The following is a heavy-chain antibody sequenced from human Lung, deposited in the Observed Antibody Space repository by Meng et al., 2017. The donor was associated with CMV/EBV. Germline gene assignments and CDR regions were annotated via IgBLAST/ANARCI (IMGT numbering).Heavy chain of an antibody. J-gene: IGHJ6*02. CDR3: ARDAVGHYYGMDV. CDR2: ISSSGSTI. V-gene: IGHV3-11*04. CDR1: GFTFSDYY. D-gene: IGHD3-16*01. Sequence: LTXXASGFTFSDYYMSWIRQAPGKGLEWVSYISSSGSTIYYADSVKGRFTISRDNAKNSLYLQMNSLRAEDTAVYYCARDAVGHYYGMDVWGQGTTVTVSS.